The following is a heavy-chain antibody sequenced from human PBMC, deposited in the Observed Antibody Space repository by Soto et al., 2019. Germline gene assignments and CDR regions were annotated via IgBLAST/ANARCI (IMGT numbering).Heavy chain of an antibody. CDR2: MNPNSGNT. D-gene: IGHD6-13*01. CDR3: ATSVAGGRGGWFDP. CDR1: GYTFTSYD. V-gene: IGHV1-8*01. J-gene: IGHJ5*02. Sequence: QVQLVQSGAEVKKPGASVKVSCKASGYTFTSYDINWVRQATGQGLEWMGWMNPNSGNTGYAQKFQGRVTMTRNTSISTAYMELSRRRSEDTAVYYCATSVAGGRGGWFDPWGQGTLVTVSS.